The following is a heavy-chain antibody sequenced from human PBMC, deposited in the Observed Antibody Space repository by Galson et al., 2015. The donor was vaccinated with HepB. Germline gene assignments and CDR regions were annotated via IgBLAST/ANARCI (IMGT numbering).Heavy chain of an antibody. Sequence: SVKVSCKASGYTFTSYYMHWVRQAPGQGLERMGIINPSGASTRYAQKFQGRVTMTRDTSTSTVYMELSSLRTEDTAVYYCAKDIVVVVAADKGIYYGMDVWGQGTTVTVSS. CDR2: INPSGAST. CDR3: AKDIVVVVAADKGIYYGMDV. D-gene: IGHD2-15*01. CDR1: GYTFTSYY. J-gene: IGHJ6*02. V-gene: IGHV1-46*01.